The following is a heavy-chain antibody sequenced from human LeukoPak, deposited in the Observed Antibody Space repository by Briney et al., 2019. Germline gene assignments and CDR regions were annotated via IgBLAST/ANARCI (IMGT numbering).Heavy chain of an antibody. V-gene: IGHV3-48*03. Sequence: GGSLRQSLAASGFTFSSYEMNWVRQAPGKGLEWVSYISSSGSTIYYADSVKGRFTVSRDNAKNSLYLQMNNLRAEDTAVYYCARDLGYCSGDVCHPAWFDPWGEETLVTVSS. CDR2: ISSSGSTI. D-gene: IGHD2-15*01. CDR1: GFTFSSYE. CDR3: ARDLGYCSGDVCHPAWFDP. J-gene: IGHJ5*02.